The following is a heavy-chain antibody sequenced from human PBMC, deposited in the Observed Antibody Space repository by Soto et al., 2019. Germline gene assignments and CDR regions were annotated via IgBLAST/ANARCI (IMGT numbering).Heavy chain of an antibody. D-gene: IGHD7-27*01. CDR1: GFTFSDNW. CDR3: TRGGTRTTYWGLFDS. J-gene: IGHJ4*02. V-gene: IGHV3-74*01. CDR2: ISGDASST. Sequence: EVKVVESGGGLVQPGGCLRLSCAASGFTFSDNWMHWVRQPPGKGPVWVSRISGDASSTSYADSVKGRFTISRDSAKNTVYLQMDSLRVEDTAVYYCTRGGTRTTYWGLFDSWGQGTLVTVSS.